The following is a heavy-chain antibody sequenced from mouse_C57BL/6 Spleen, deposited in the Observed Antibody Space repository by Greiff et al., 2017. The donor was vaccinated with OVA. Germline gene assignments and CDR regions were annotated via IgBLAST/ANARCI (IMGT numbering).Heavy chain of an antibody. CDR1: GYSITSGYY. CDR2: ISYDGSN. V-gene: IGHV3-6*01. CDR3: ARERIYYGSRGLDY. D-gene: IGHD1-1*01. J-gene: IGHJ4*01. Sequence: EVKLVESGPGLVKPSQSLSLTCSVTGYSITSGYYWHWIRQFPGNKLEWMGYISYDGSNNYNPSLKNRISITRDTSKNQFFLKLNSVTTEDTATYYCARERIYYGSRGLDYWGQGTSVTVSS.